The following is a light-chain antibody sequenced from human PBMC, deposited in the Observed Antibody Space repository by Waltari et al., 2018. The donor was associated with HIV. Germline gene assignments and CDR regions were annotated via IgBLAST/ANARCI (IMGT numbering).Light chain of an antibody. CDR2: GAA. CDR3: QHRSDGSGYT. J-gene: IGKJ2*01. V-gene: IGKV3-11*01. Sequence: VLTLSPSTLSLSPIETATLTCRANHILNNLLDSDKQRPGQPPRPLIYGAANRAAGIPARFSGFGSGTDFTLTISSLESEDFAIYYCQHRSDGSGYTFGQGTKLEIK. CDR1: HILNNL.